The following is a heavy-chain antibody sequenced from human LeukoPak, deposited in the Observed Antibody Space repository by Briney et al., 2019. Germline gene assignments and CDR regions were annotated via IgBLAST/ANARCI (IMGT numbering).Heavy chain of an antibody. D-gene: IGHD3-22*01. CDR1: GYTFTSYY. CDR3: ARDFSYYYDSSGYCLAPFDY. Sequence: ASVKVSCKASGYTFTSYYMHWVRQAPGQGLEWMGIINPSGGSTSYAQKFQGRVTMTRDTSTSTVYMELSSLRSEDTAVYYCARDFSYYYDSSGYCLAPFDYWGQGTLVTVSS. CDR2: INPSGGST. V-gene: IGHV1-46*01. J-gene: IGHJ4*02.